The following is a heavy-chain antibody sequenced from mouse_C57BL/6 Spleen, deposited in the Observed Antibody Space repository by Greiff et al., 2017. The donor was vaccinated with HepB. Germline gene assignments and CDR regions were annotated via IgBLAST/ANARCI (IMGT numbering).Heavy chain of an antibody. Sequence: VQLQQSGAELVKPGASVKLSCKASGYTFTSYWMQWVKQRPGQGLEWIGEIDPSDSYTNYNQKFKGKATLTVDISSSTAYMQLRSLTSEDSAVYYCARWLLPYYAMDYWGQGTSVTVSS. CDR2: IDPSDSYT. CDR1: GYTFTSYW. CDR3: ARWLLPYYAMDY. D-gene: IGHD2-3*01. V-gene: IGHV1-50*01. J-gene: IGHJ4*01.